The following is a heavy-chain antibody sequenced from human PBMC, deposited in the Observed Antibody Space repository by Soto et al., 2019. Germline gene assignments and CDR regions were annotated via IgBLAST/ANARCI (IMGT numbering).Heavy chain of an antibody. CDR3: ARGRIAAADY. V-gene: IGHV4-61*01. Sequence: QVQLQESGPGLVKPSETLSLTCTVSGGSVSSSGSYYWNWIRQPPGKGLEWIGYIYYSGSTNYNSSLKSRITMSVDTSKKQFSLKLSSVTAADTAVYYCARGRIAAADYWGQGTLVTVSS. D-gene: IGHD6-6*01. J-gene: IGHJ4*02. CDR2: IYYSGST. CDR1: GGSVSSSGSYY.